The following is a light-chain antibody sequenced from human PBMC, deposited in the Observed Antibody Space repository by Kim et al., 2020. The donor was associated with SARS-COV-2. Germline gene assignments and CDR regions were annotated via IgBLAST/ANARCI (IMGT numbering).Light chain of an antibody. CDR2: GAS. V-gene: IGKV3-15*01. J-gene: IGKJ2*01. CDR3: HQYNDWPPGDT. CDR1: QSVSNN. Sequence: SPGERATLSGRASQSVSNNLAWYQHKPGQPPRLLIYGASTRATGVPARFSGSGSGTDFTLTVSSLQSEDFAVYYCHQYNDWPPGDTFGQGTKLEIK.